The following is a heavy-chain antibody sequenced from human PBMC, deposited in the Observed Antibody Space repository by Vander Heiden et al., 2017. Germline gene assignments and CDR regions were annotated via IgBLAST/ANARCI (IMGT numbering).Heavy chain of an antibody. Sequence: QVQLVESGGGVVQPGRSLRLSCAASGFPFSHYGMHWVRQAPGKGLEGVAFISYDVSDKYYADSVKGRFTISRDNSKNTLYLQMNSLRAEDTAVYYCAKDDRVAGLDYWGQGTLVTVSS. V-gene: IGHV3-30*18. CDR3: AKDDRVAGLDY. CDR1: GFPFSHYG. D-gene: IGHD6-19*01. CDR2: ISYDVSDK. J-gene: IGHJ4*02.